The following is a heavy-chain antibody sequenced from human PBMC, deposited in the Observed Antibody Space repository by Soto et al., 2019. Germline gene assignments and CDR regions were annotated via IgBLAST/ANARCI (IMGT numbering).Heavy chain of an antibody. CDR3: ARDLPHPAAGNGWFDA. V-gene: IGHV6-1*01. CDR2: TYYRSKWYN. D-gene: IGHD6-13*01. J-gene: IGHJ5*02. CDR1: GDSVSSNSAA. Sequence: PSQTLSLTCAISGDSVSSNSAAWNWIRQSPSRGLEWLGRTYYRSKWYNDYAVSVKSRITINPDTSKNQFSLQLNSVTPEDTAVYYCARDLPHPAAGNGWFDACGQGTLVTVSS.